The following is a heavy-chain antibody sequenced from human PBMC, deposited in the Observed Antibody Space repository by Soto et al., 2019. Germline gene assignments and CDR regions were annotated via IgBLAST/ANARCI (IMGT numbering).Heavy chain of an antibody. V-gene: IGHV6-1*01. D-gene: IGHD2-2*01. Sequence: QVQLQQSGPGLVKTSQTLSLTCAISGDSVSSNDATWDWIRQSPSRGLEWLGRTYYRSKWYIDYAVYVNSRLTINPYTSNNQLSLQLNSVTPDYTAVYYCVRLVGNTWLDSWGQGTLVTVSS. J-gene: IGHJ5*01. CDR2: TYYRSKWYI. CDR1: GDSVSSNDAT. CDR3: VRLVGNTWLDS.